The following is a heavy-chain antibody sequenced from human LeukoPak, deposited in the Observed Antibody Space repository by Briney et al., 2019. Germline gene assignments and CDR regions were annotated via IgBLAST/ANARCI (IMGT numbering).Heavy chain of an antibody. D-gene: IGHD5-18*01. Sequence: SETLSLTCTVSGGSISGYYWNWIRQRRGKGLEWIGYIYYSGSTNYNPSLKSRVTISVDTSKNQFSLRLSSVTAADTAVYFCARDSDSYGYYYMDVWGKGTTVTVSS. J-gene: IGHJ6*03. CDR1: GGSISGYY. CDR3: ARDSDSYGYYYMDV. CDR2: IYYSGST. V-gene: IGHV4-59*01.